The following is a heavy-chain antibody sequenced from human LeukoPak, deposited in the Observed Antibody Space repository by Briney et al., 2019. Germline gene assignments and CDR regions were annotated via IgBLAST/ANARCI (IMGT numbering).Heavy chain of an antibody. CDR1: GGSFSGYY. Sequence: SETLSLTCAVCGGSFSGYYWSWIRQPPGKGLEWIGEINHSGSTNYNPSLKSRVTISVDTSKNQFSLKLSSVTAADTAVYYCARASRKVVVPAAHLDYWGQGTLVTVSS. J-gene: IGHJ4*02. V-gene: IGHV4-34*01. CDR3: ARASRKVVVPAAHLDY. CDR2: INHSGST. D-gene: IGHD2-2*01.